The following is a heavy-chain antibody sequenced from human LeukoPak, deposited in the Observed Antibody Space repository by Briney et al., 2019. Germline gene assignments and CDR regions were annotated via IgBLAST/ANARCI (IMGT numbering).Heavy chain of an antibody. V-gene: IGHV1-18*01. J-gene: IGHJ5*02. Sequence: ASVKVSCKTSGYTFINYGISWVRQAPGQGLEWMGWISAYNGNTNYAQRLQGRVTMTIDTSTSTAYMELRSLRSDDTAVYYCAREREDSSGWYGFDPWGQGTLVTVSS. CDR3: AREREDSSGWYGFDP. CDR2: ISAYNGNT. D-gene: IGHD6-19*01. CDR1: GYTFINYG.